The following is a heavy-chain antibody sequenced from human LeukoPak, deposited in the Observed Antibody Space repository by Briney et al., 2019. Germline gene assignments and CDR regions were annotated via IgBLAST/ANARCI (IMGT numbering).Heavy chain of an antibody. V-gene: IGHV4-34*01. D-gene: IGHD3-22*01. Sequence: SETLSLTCAVYGGSFSGYYWSWIRQPPGKGLEWIGEINHSGSTNYNPSLKSRVAISVDTSKNQFSLKLSSVTAADTAVYYCARRYFYDSGGYYYYFDYWGQGTLVTVSS. J-gene: IGHJ4*02. CDR1: GGSFSGYY. CDR3: ARRYFYDSGGYYYYFDY. CDR2: INHSGST.